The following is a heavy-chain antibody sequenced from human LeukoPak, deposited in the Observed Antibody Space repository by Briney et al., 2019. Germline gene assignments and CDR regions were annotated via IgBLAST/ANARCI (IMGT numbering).Heavy chain of an antibody. Sequence: GASLKISCKGSGYRFTSYWIGWVRQMPGKGLEWMGIIYPGDSDTRYSPSFQGQVTISADKSISTAYLQWSSLKASDTAMYYCARVRFFLTDAFDIWGQGTMVTVSS. V-gene: IGHV5-51*01. J-gene: IGHJ3*02. D-gene: IGHD3-3*01. CDR2: IYPGDSDT. CDR1: GYRFTSYW. CDR3: ARVRFFLTDAFDI.